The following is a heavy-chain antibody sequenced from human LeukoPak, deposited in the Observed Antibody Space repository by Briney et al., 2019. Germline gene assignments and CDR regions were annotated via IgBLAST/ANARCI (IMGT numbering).Heavy chain of an antibody. CDR3: ARTSRHYYGSGTNLTPWPAGMDV. V-gene: IGHV4-59*01. Sequence: SETLSLTCTVSGGSMSGFFWTWIRQPPGKELEWIGSIYYSGSSTKYNPSLKSRVTVSVDTSKSQFFLKLNSASAADTAVYFCARTSRHYYGSGTNLTPWPAGMDVWGQGTTVTVSS. CDR2: IYYSGSST. D-gene: IGHD3-10*01. CDR1: GGSMSGFF. J-gene: IGHJ6*02.